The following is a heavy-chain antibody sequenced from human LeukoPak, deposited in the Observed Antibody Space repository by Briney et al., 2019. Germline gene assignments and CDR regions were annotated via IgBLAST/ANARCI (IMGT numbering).Heavy chain of an antibody. D-gene: IGHD7-27*01. J-gene: IGHJ5*02. CDR3: ARDALLTKTGEPNWFDP. CDR1: GYTFTSYY. CDR2: INPSGGST. Sequence: ASVKVSCKASGYTFTSYYMHWVRQAPGQGLEWMGIINPSGGSTSYAQKFQGSVTMTRDTSTSTVYMELSSLRSEDTAVYYCARDALLTKTGEPNWFDPWGQGTLVIVSS. V-gene: IGHV1-46*01.